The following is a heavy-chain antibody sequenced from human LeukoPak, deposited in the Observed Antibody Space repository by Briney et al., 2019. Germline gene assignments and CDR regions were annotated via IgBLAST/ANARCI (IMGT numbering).Heavy chain of an antibody. CDR2: ISPSSNYI. J-gene: IGHJ4*02. D-gene: IGHD1-14*01. Sequence: PGGSLRLSCAASGFTLSSYSMNWVRQAPGKGLEWVSSISPSSNYIYYADSVKGRFIISRDNAKNSLYLQINSLRAEDTAVYYCARGPYGSFDYWGQGTLVTVSS. CDR1: GFTLSSYS. V-gene: IGHV3-21*01. CDR3: ARGPYGSFDY.